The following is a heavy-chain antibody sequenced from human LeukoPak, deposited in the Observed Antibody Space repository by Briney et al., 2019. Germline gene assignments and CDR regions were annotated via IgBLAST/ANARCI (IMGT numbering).Heavy chain of an antibody. D-gene: IGHD3-10*01. CDR2: IYYSGST. V-gene: IGHV4-30-4*01. J-gene: IGHJ4*02. CDR3: ARMRGFGELSWYFDY. CDR1: GGSISSGDYY. Sequence: SQTLSLTCTVSGGSISSGDYYWSWIRQPPGKGLEWIGYIYYSGSTYYNPSLKSRVTISVDTSKNQFSLKLSSVTAADTAVYYCARMRGFGELSWYFDYWGQGTLVTVSS.